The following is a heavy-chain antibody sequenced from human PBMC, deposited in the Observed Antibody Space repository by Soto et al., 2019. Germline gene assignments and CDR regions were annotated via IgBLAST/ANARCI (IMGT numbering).Heavy chain of an antibody. V-gene: IGHV1-18*01. CDR2: ISAYNGNT. CDR3: ARDLTSQLLWFVEHVYYFDF. D-gene: IGHD3-10*01. J-gene: IGHJ4*02. Sequence: ASVKVSCKASGYTFTSYGISWVRQAPGQGLEWMGWISAYNGNTNYAQKLQGRVTMTTDTSTSTAYMELRSLRSDDTAVYYCARDLTSQLLWFVEHVYYFDFWGQGTLVTVSS. CDR1: GYTFTSYG.